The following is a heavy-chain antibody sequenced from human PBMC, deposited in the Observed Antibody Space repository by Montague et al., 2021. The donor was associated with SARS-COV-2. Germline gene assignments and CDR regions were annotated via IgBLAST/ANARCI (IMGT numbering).Heavy chain of an antibody. CDR2: IFYTGXT. Sequence: SETLSLTCTVSGGSVSSRSYYWGWIRQPPGKGLEWIGTIFYTGXTXYXXXXKRRITISIVRSKTQCSLKLTSVTAADTTLYYCARHPGSPKDAFDIWGQGTMVTVSS. CDR1: GGSVSSRSYY. V-gene: IGHV4-39*01. J-gene: IGHJ3*02. CDR3: ARHPGSPKDAFDI.